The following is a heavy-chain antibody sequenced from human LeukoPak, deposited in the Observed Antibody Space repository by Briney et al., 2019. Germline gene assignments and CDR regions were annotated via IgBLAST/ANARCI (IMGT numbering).Heavy chain of an antibody. CDR2: IYTSGST. Sequence: SETLSLTCTVSGGSISSGSYCWSWIRQPAGKGLESIGRIYTSGSTNYNPSLKSRVTISVDTSKNQFSLKLSSVTAADTAVYYCARDLSYCSSTSCSMAFDIWGQGTMVTVSS. J-gene: IGHJ3*02. CDR3: ARDLSYCSSTSCSMAFDI. D-gene: IGHD2-2*01. CDR1: GGSISSGSYC. V-gene: IGHV4-61*02.